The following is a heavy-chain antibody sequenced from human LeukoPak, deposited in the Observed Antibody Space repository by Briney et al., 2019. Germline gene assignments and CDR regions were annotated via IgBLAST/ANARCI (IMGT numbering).Heavy chain of an antibody. V-gene: IGHV6-1*01. D-gene: IGHD6-19*01. J-gene: IGHJ6*02. CDR1: GDSVSSNSAA. Sequence: SQTLSLTCAISGDSVSSNSAACNWIRQSPSRGLEWLGRTYYRSKWYNDYAVSVKSRITINPDTSKNQFSLQLNSVTPEDTAVYYCARVGRSGWYGMDVWGQGTTVTVSS. CDR3: ARVGRSGWYGMDV. CDR2: TYYRSKWYN.